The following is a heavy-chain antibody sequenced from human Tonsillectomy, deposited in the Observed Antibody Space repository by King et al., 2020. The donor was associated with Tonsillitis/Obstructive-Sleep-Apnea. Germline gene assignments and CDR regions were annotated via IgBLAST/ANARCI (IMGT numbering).Heavy chain of an antibody. CDR2: IYPGDSDT. CDR1: GYSFTNYW. CDR3: ARHDVMGSYENSYYLDV. Sequence: VQLVESGAEVKKPGESLKISCKGSGYSFTNYWIGWVRQMPGKGLEWMGIIYPGDSDTIYSPSFQDQVTISADKSISAAYLQWSSLKASDTAMYYCARHDVMGSYENSYYLDVWGKGTTVTVSS. D-gene: IGHD5-12*01. V-gene: IGHV5-51*01. J-gene: IGHJ6*03.